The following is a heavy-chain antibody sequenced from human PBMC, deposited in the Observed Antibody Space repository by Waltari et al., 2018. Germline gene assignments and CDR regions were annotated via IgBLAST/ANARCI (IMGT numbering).Heavy chain of an antibody. Sequence: QVQLVQSGAEVKKPGASVKVSCKASGYTFTSYDINWVRQANGKGLEWMGWGNHSIGNAGHAPKCQGRVTMTRTTSISTAYMELGSLRSEDTAVYYCARVVSSGYYYYYYMDVWGKVPTVTVSS. CDR3: ARVVSSGYYYYYYMDV. CDR1: GYTFTSYD. J-gene: IGHJ6*03. CDR2: GNHSIGNA. V-gene: IGHV1-8*01. D-gene: IGHD6-25*01.